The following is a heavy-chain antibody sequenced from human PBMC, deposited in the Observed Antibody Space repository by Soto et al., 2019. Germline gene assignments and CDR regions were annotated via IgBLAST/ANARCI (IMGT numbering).Heavy chain of an antibody. J-gene: IGHJ3*02. V-gene: IGHV3-74*01. CDR3: ASPFIVGATNDAFDI. D-gene: IGHD1-26*01. Sequence: GGSLRLSCAASGFTFSSYWMHWVRQAPGKGLAWVSRINSDGSSTSYADSVKGRFTISRDNAKNTLYLQMNSLRAEDTAVYYCASPFIVGATNDAFDIWGQGTMVTVSS. CDR1: GFTFSSYW. CDR2: INSDGSST.